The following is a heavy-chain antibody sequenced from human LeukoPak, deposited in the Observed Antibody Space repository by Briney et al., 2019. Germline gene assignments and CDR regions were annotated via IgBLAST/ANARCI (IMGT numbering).Heavy chain of an antibody. J-gene: IGHJ3*01. CDR3: ARAAVAGTTQF. V-gene: IGHV3-33*01. D-gene: IGHD6-19*01. Sequence: GRSLRLSCAASGFTFSSYGMHWVRQAPGKGLEWVAVIWYDGSNKYYADSVKGRFTISRDNAKNSLYLQMNNLRAEDTAVYYCARAAVAGTTQFWGQGTMVTVSS. CDR2: IWYDGSNK. CDR1: GFTFSSYG.